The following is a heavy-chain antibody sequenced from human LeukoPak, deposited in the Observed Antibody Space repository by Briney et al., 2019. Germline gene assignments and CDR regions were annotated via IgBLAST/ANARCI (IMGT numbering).Heavy chain of an antibody. CDR3: ARNAGDL. CDR2: IYYSGST. CDR1: GGSIINYF. V-gene: IGHV4-59*01. J-gene: IGHJ5*02. Sequence: PSETLSLTCTVSGGSIINYFWSWIQQPPGKGLEWIGYIYYSGSTNYNPSLKSRVTISVDTSKNQFSLNLNSVTAADTAVYYCARNAGDLWGQGTLVTVSS.